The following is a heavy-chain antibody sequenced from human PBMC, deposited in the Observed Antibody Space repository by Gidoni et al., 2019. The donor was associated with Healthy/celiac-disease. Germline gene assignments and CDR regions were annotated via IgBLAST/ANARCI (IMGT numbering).Heavy chain of an antibody. CDR3: AKERDSSSWYRGAFDI. Sequence: QVQLVESGGGVVQPGRSLRLSCAASGFPFSSYGMHWVRQAPGKGLEGVAVISYDGSNKYYADAVKGRFTISRDNSKNTLYLQMNSLRAEDTAVYYCAKERDSSSWYRGAFDIWGQGTMVTVSS. CDR2: ISYDGSNK. V-gene: IGHV3-30*18. J-gene: IGHJ3*02. CDR1: GFPFSSYG. D-gene: IGHD6-13*01.